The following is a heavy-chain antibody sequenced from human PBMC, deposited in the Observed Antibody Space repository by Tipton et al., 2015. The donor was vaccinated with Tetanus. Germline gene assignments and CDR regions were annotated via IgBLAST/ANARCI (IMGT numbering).Heavy chain of an antibody. Sequence: QSGPEVKKPGASVEVSCKASGYTFTSYYMHWVRQAPGQGLEWMGIINPSGGNTSYAQKFQGRVTMTRDTSTSTVYMELSSLRSEDTAVYYCARGPTVTTAHYYYGMDVWGQGTTVTVSS. D-gene: IGHD4-11*01. CDR1: GYTFTSYY. V-gene: IGHV1-46*01. CDR2: INPSGGNT. CDR3: ARGPTVTTAHYYYGMDV. J-gene: IGHJ6*02.